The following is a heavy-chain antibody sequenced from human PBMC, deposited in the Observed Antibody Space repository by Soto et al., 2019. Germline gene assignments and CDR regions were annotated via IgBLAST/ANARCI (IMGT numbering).Heavy chain of an antibody. CDR2: IKQDGSEK. J-gene: IGHJ4*02. CDR1: GFTFSSYW. V-gene: IGHV3-7*01. D-gene: IGHD3-22*01. Sequence: GGSLRLSCAASGFTFSSYWMSWVRQAPGKGLEWVANIKQDGSEKYYVDSVKGRFTISRDNAKNSLYLQMNSLRAEDTAVYYCASDLYYDSSGYYPPHDYWGQGTLVTVSS. CDR3: ASDLYYDSSGYYPPHDY.